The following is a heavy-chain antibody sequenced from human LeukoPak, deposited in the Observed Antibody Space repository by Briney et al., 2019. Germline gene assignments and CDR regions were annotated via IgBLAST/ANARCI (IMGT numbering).Heavy chain of an antibody. CDR1: GFTFDDYA. J-gene: IGHJ4*02. D-gene: IGHD5-24*01. CDR3: AKDGDGYNLGTYYFDY. Sequence: PGRSLRLSCAASGFTFDDYAMHWVRQAPGKGLEWVSGISWNSGSIVYAASVKGRFTISRDNAKNSLYLQMNSLRAEDTALYYCAKDGDGYNLGTYYFDYWGQGTLVTVSS. V-gene: IGHV3-9*01. CDR2: ISWNSGSI.